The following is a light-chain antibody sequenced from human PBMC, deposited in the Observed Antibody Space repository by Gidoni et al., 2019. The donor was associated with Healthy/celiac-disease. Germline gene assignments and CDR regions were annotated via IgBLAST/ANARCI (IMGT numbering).Light chain of an antibody. CDR3: MQALQTPAT. Sequence: DLVMTQSPLPLPVTPGEPASISCRSSQSLLHSNGYHSLDWYLQKPGQSPQLLIYLGSNRDSGGPDRFSGSGSGTDFTLKIIRVEAEDVGVYYCMQALQTPATFGGGTKLEIK. CDR1: QSLLHSNGYHS. J-gene: IGKJ4*01. CDR2: LGS. V-gene: IGKV2-28*01.